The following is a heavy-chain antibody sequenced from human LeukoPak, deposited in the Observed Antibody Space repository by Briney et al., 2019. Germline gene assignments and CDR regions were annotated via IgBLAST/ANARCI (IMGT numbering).Heavy chain of an antibody. CDR2: ISAYTGDT. J-gene: IGHJ4*02. D-gene: IGHD3-3*01. V-gene: IGHV1-18*01. CDR1: GYTFTTYG. Sequence: GASVKVSCKASGYTFTTYGVGWVRQAPGQGLEWTGWISAYTGDTSYAQKLQGRVTMTTDTSTSTAYMELRSLRSDDTAVYYCARTPRYDFWSGYLFDYWGQGTLVTVSS. CDR3: ARTPRYDFWSGYLFDY.